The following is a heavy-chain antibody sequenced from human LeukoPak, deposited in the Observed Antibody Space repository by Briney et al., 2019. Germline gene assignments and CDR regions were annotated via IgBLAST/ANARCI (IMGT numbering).Heavy chain of an antibody. CDR1: GGSFSGYY. CDR2: INHSGST. Sequence: SETLSLTCAVYGGSFSGYYWSWIRQPPGKGLEWIGEINHSGSTNYNPSLKSRVTISVDTSKNQFSLKLSSVTAADTAVYYCARGRSRGFRVYYGMDVWGQGTTVTVSS. V-gene: IGHV4-34*01. J-gene: IGHJ6*02. CDR3: ARGRSRGFRVYYGMDV.